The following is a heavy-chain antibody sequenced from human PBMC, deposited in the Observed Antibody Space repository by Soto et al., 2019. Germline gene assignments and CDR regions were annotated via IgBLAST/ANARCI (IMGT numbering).Heavy chain of an antibody. J-gene: IGHJ4*02. Sequence: SETLSLTCTVSGGSISSSSYYWGWIRQPPGKGLEWIGSIYYSGSTYYNPSLKSRVTISVDTSKNQFSLKLSSVTAADTAVYYCARQGGSYGSPQYFDYWGQGTLVTVSS. D-gene: IGHD5-18*01. V-gene: IGHV4-39*01. CDR2: IYYSGST. CDR3: ARQGGSYGSPQYFDY. CDR1: GGSISSSSYY.